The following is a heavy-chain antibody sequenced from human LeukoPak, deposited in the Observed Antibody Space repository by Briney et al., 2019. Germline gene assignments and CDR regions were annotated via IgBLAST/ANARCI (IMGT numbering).Heavy chain of an antibody. J-gene: IGHJ5*02. Sequence: ALVKVSCKASGYTFTSYGITWVRQAPGQGPEWMGVISPSGGSTTYAQKFQGRVTLTGDMSTSTDYLELSSLRSEDTAVYYCARDNSVRDEAWWFNPWGQGTLVTVSS. CDR3: ARDNSVRDEAWWFNP. CDR2: ISPSGGST. D-gene: IGHD5-24*01. V-gene: IGHV1-46*01. CDR1: GYTFTSYG.